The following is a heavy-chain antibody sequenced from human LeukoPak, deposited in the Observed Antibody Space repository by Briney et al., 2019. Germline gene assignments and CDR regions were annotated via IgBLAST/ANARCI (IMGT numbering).Heavy chain of an antibody. J-gene: IGHJ4*02. CDR2: INPSGGST. CDR1: GYTFTSYY. CDR3: ARDPTTGIFDY. D-gene: IGHD1-1*01. Sequence: ASVKVSCKASGYTFTSYYMHWVRQAPGQGLEWMGIINPSGGSTSYAQKFQGRVTMTRDTSTSTVYMELSSPRSEDTAVYYCARDPTTGIFDYWGQGTLVTVSS. V-gene: IGHV1-46*01.